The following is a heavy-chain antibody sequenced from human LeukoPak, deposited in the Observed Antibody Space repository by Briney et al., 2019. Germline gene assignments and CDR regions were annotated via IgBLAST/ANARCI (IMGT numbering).Heavy chain of an antibody. D-gene: IGHD3-3*01. Sequence: ASVKVSCKASGGTFSSYAISWVRQAPGQGLEWMGWISDYNGNTNYAQKLQGRVTMTTDTSTSTAYMELRSLRSDDTAVYYCARVPGYYRPFDYWGQGTLVTVSS. V-gene: IGHV1-18*01. CDR3: ARVPGYYRPFDY. CDR2: ISDYNGNT. CDR1: GGTFSSYA. J-gene: IGHJ4*02.